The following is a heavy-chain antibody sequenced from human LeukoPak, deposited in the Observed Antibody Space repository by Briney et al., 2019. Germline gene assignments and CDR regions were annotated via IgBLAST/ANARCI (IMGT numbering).Heavy chain of an antibody. CDR2: ISSSSSTI. D-gene: IGHD3-16*02. Sequence: PGGSLRLSCAASGFTFSSYSMNWVRQAPGKGLEWVSYISSSSSTIYYADSVKGRFTISRDNSKNTLYLQMNSLRAEDTAVYYCARVRGLIDPLDASDIWGQGTMVTVSS. CDR3: ARVRGLIDPLDASDI. J-gene: IGHJ3*02. V-gene: IGHV3-48*01. CDR1: GFTFSSYS.